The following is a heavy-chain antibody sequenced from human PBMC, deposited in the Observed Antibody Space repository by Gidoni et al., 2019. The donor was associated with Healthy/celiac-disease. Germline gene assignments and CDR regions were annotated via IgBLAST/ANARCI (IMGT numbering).Heavy chain of an antibody. CDR1: GFTFSSYA. CDR3: AKDFAPFGWFDP. Sequence: EVQLLESGGGLVQPGGSLRLSCAAYGFTFSSYAMSWVRQAPGKGLEWVSAISGSGGSTYYADSVKGRFTISRDNSKNTLYLQMNSLRAEDTAVYYCAKDFAPFGWFDPWGQGTLVTVSS. CDR2: ISGSGGST. D-gene: IGHD3-16*01. V-gene: IGHV3-23*01. J-gene: IGHJ5*02.